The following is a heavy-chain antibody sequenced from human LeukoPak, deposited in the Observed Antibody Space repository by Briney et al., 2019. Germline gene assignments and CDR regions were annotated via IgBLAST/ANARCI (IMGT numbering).Heavy chain of an antibody. Sequence: ASVKVSCKASGYTFTSYDINWVRQATGQGLEWMGWMNPNSGNAGYAQKFQGRVTMTRNTSISTAYMELSSLRSEDTAVYYCARGRSGSSWLDYWGQGTLVTVSS. J-gene: IGHJ4*02. CDR2: MNPNSGNA. V-gene: IGHV1-8*01. D-gene: IGHD6-13*01. CDR3: ARGRSGSSWLDY. CDR1: GYTFTSYD.